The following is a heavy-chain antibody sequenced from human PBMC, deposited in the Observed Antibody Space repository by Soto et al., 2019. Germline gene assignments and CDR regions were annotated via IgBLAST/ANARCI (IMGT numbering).Heavy chain of an antibody. CDR2: IYSSGST. CDR1: GCSIGGSNYF. J-gene: IGHJ6*01. CDR3: TRRRFGVRAATTMEV. V-gene: IGHV4-39*01. Sequence: SDNLSLTCTVSGCSIGGSNYFWGWILQSPGTGLEWLGTIYSSGSTYYNPSLKSRITMSLDTSKNQFSLNLGSVTAADTAVYYCTRRRFGVRAATTMEVLGPATTVNVS. D-gene: IGHD1-26*01.